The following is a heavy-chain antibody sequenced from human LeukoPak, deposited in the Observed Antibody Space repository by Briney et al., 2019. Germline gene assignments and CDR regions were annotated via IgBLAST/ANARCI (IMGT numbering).Heavy chain of an antibody. V-gene: IGHV4-4*09. CDR3: ARAVADNPFDY. Sequence: SETLSLTCSVSGGSIGNHYWAWIRQPPGKGLEWIGHIYNRGRTNYNPSLKSRVTISVDTSKNQFSLKLNSVTAADTAVYYCARAVADNPFDYWAQGSLVTVSS. J-gene: IGHJ4*02. CDR1: GGSIGNHY. D-gene: IGHD6-19*01. CDR2: IYNRGRT.